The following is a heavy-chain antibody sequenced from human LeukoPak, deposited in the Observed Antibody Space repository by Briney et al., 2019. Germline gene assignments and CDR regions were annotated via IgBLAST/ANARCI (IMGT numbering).Heavy chain of an antibody. CDR2: ISWNSGSI. D-gene: IGHD3-3*01. V-gene: IGHV3-9*01. Sequence: GGSLRLSCAASGFTFDDYAMHWVRQAPGKGLEWVSGISWNSGSIGYADSVKGRFTISRDNAKNSLYLQMNSLRAEDTALYYCTTERWAPAYYDFWSGYYTDYWGQGTLVTVSS. CDR1: GFTFDDYA. CDR3: TTERWAPAYYDFWSGYYTDY. J-gene: IGHJ4*02.